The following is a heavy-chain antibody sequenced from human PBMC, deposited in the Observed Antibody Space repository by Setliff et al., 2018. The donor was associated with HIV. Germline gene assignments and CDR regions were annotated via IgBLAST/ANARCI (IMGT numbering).Heavy chain of an antibody. J-gene: IGHJ3*01. D-gene: IGHD3-22*01. Sequence: SVKVSCKASGGTFSSYAISWVRQAPGQGLEWMGGIIPIFGTANYAQKFQGRVTITADESTTTVYMELISLRSEDTAVYYCARDQAYYYDDSGFNKGPFDAFDFWGLGTMVIVSS. CDR3: ARDQAYYYDDSGFNKGPFDAFDF. V-gene: IGHV1-69*13. CDR1: GGTFSSYA. CDR2: IIPIFGTA.